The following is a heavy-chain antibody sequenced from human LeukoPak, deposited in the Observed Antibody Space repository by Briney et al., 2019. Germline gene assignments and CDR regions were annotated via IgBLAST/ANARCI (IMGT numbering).Heavy chain of an antibody. J-gene: IGHJ4*02. D-gene: IGHD1-26*01. CDR2: IYYSGST. CDR1: GGSISSSSYY. CDR3: ARSDSFEIVGAGADFFDY. Sequence: SETLSLTCTVSGGSISSSSYYWGWIRQPPGKGLEWIGSIYYSGSTYYNPSLKSRVTISVDTSKNQFSLKLSSVTAADTAVYYCARSDSFEIVGAGADFFDYWGQGTLVTVSS. V-gene: IGHV4-39*01.